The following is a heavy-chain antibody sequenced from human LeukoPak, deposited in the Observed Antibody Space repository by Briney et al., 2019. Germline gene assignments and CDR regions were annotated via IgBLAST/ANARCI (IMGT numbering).Heavy chain of an antibody. Sequence: GGSLRLSCAASGFTFSSYAMHWVRQAPGKGLEWVAVISYDGSNKYYAGSVKGRFTISRDNSKNTLYLQMNSLRAEDTAVYYCAREPPVAGTVYYYGMDVWGQGTTVTVSS. CDR3: AREPPVAGTVYYYGMDV. V-gene: IGHV3-30*04. CDR1: GFTFSSYA. J-gene: IGHJ6*02. D-gene: IGHD6-19*01. CDR2: ISYDGSNK.